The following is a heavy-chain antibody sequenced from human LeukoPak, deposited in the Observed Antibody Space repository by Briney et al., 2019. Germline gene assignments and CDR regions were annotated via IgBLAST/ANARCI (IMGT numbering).Heavy chain of an antibody. D-gene: IGHD3-22*01. CDR2: INHSGST. CDR1: GGSFSGYY. J-gene: IGHJ3*02. V-gene: IGHV4-34*01. CDR3: AKPGDYDSSGYTLDDAFDI. Sequence: SETLSLTCAVYGGSFSGYYWSWIRQPPGKGLEWIGEINHSGSTNYKPSLKSRVTISVDTSKNQFSLKLSSVTAADTAVYYCAKPGDYDSSGYTLDDAFDIWGQGTMVTVSS.